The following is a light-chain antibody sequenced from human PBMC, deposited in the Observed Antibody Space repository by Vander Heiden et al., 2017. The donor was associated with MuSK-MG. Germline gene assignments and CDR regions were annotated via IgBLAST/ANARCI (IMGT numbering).Light chain of an antibody. J-gene: IGKJ1*01. V-gene: IGKV3-20*01. CDR2: GAS. CDR1: QIVSSNY. Sequence: EIVLTQSPGTLSLSPGERATLSCRASQIVSSNYLAWYQQKPGQAPRLVIYGASSRATGIPDRFSGSGSGTDFTLTISRLEPEDFAVYYCQQDGSSPRTFGQGTKVEIK. CDR3: QQDGSSPRT.